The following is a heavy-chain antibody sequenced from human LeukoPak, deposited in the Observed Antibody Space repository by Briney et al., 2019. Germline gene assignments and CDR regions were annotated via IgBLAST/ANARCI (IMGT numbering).Heavy chain of an antibody. V-gene: IGHV3-30*04. CDR2: ISYDGSNK. Sequence: GGSLRLSCAASGFTFSNYAMHWVRQAPGKGLEWVAVISYDGSNKNYGDSVKGRFTISRDNSKKTLYLQMNSLRAEDTAVYYCAKNGGKLHSYYMDVWGKGTTVTISS. CDR3: AKNGGKLHSYYMDV. CDR1: GFTFSNYA. D-gene: IGHD4-23*01. J-gene: IGHJ6*03.